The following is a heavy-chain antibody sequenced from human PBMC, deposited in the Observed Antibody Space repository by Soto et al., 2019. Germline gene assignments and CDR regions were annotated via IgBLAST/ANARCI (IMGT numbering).Heavy chain of an antibody. CDR3: ARLYDYFDY. CDR1: GGSITTYY. V-gene: IGHV4-59*08. Sequence: PSETLSLTCTVSGGSITTYYWSWIRQSPGKGLEWIAYIYYSGTTNYNPSLKSRVTISVDTSKNQFSLKLSSVTAVDTAVYYCARLYDYFDYWGQGTLVTVS. CDR2: IYYSGTT. J-gene: IGHJ4*02.